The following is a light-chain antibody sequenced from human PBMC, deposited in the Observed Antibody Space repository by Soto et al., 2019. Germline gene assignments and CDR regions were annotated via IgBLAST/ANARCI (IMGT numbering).Light chain of an antibody. CDR3: QQYNSYPWT. CDR2: DAS. Sequence: DIQMTQYPSTLSASVGDRITITCRASQSIFTWLSWYQHRPGEGPKLLIYDASSLESGVPSRFSGSGSGTEFTLTITSLQPDDFATYYCQQYNSYPWTFGQGTKVDIK. V-gene: IGKV1-5*01. J-gene: IGKJ1*01. CDR1: QSIFTW.